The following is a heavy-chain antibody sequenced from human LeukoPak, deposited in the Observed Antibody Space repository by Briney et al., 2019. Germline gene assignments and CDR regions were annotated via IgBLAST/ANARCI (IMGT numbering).Heavy chain of an antibody. J-gene: IGHJ6*03. CDR1: GGSISSGSYY. CDR3: ARQGVYGSSWYYYYMDV. CDR2: IYTSGST. D-gene: IGHD6-13*01. V-gene: IGHV4-61*02. Sequence: PSETLSLTCTVSGGSISSGSYYWSWIRQPAGKGLEWIGRIYTSGSTNYNPSLKTRVTISVDTSKNQFSLKMRSVTAADTAVYYCARQGVYGSSWYYYYMDVWGKGTTVTVSS.